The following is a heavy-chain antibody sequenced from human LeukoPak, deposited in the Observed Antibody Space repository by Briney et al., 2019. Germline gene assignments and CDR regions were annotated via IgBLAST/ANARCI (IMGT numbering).Heavy chain of an antibody. CDR3: ARHPLQWLAPLDY. D-gene: IGHD6-19*01. J-gene: IGHJ4*02. CDR2: ISSSGSTI. Sequence: PGGSLRLSCAASGFTFSSYSVNWVRQAPGKGLECVSYISSSGSTIYYADSVKGRFTISRDNAKNSLYLQMNSLRAEDTAVYYCARHPLQWLAPLDYWGQGTLVTVSS. CDR1: GFTFSSYS. V-gene: IGHV3-48*01.